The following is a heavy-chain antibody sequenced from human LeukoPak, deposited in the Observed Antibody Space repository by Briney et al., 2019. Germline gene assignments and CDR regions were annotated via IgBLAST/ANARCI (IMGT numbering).Heavy chain of an antibody. Sequence: GGSLRLSCAASGFTFNDYYMSWIRQAPGKGLEWISYISGTGSTTNYADSVQGRFTISRDNANKSLYLEMDSLRAEDTAVYHCARDRYDYWTSYSSYYFDFWGQGTLVTVSS. V-gene: IGHV3-11*04. CDR2: ISGTGSTT. CDR1: GFTFNDYY. J-gene: IGHJ4*02. D-gene: IGHD3/OR15-3a*01. CDR3: ARDRYDYWTSYSSYYFDF.